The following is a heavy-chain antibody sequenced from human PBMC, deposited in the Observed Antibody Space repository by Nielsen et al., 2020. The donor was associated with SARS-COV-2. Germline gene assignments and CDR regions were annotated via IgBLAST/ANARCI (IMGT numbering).Heavy chain of an antibody. Sequence: ASVKVSCKASGGTFSSYAISWVRQAPGQGLEWMGWINPNSGGTNYAQKFQGWVTMTRDTSISTAYMELSRLRSDDTAVYYCARDSSGSQYYYYGMDVWGQGTTVTVSS. CDR1: GGTFSSYA. D-gene: IGHD6-19*01. J-gene: IGHJ6*02. CDR3: ARDSSGSQYYYYGMDV. CDR2: INPNSGGT. V-gene: IGHV1-2*04.